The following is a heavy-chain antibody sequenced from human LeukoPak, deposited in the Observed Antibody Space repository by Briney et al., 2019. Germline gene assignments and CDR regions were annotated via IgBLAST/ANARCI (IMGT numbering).Heavy chain of an antibody. V-gene: IGHV3-74*01. CDR3: ARGAVAGANFDY. CDR1: GFTFNSYW. CDR2: ITTDGSGT. J-gene: IGHJ4*02. D-gene: IGHD1-26*01. Sequence: GGSLRLSCTDSGFTFNSYWMHWVRQAPGKGLAWVSHITTDGSGTSYADSVKGRFTISRDNAKKTLYLQMNSLRAEDTAVYYCARGAVAGANFDYWGLGTLVTVSS.